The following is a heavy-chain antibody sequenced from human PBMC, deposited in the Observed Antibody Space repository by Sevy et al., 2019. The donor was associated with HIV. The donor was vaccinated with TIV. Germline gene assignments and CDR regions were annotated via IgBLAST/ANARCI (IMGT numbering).Heavy chain of an antibody. Sequence: GGSLRLSCAASGFTFSSYWMGWVRQAPGKGLEWVANIKQDGSEKYYVDSVKGRFTISRDNAKNSLYLQMNSLRAEDTAVYYCARVITRGFGELLKGWGTTDYYGMDVWGQGTTVTVSS. CDR1: GFTFSSYW. D-gene: IGHD3-10*01. CDR2: IKQDGSEK. V-gene: IGHV3-7*01. CDR3: ARVITRGFGELLKGWGTTDYYGMDV. J-gene: IGHJ6*02.